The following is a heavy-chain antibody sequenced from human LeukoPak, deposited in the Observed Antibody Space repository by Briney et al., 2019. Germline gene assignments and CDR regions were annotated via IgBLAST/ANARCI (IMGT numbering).Heavy chain of an antibody. CDR3: ARDLNWGQVDY. J-gene: IGHJ4*02. CDR2: INGDGSAT. D-gene: IGHD7-27*01. CDR1: GFTFSGHW. Sequence: AGGSLRLSCAASGFTFSGHWMYCLREAPGKGLAWVSRINGDGSATNYAGSMKGRFTISRDNARNIVYLQMNSLREDDTAVYYCARDLNWGQVDYWGQGTLVTVSS. V-gene: IGHV3-74*01.